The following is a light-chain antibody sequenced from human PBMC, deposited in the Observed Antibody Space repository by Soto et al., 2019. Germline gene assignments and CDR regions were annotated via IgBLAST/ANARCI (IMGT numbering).Light chain of an antibody. V-gene: IGLV2-14*01. Sequence: QSVLTQPASVSGSPGQPITISCTGTSSDVGGYNYVSWYQQHPGKAPKLMIYDVSIRPSGVSNRFSGSKSGNTASLTISGLQAEDEADYYCSSYTSSSTLYVFGTGTKVTVL. J-gene: IGLJ1*01. CDR2: DVS. CDR3: SSYTSSSTLYV. CDR1: SSDVGGYNY.